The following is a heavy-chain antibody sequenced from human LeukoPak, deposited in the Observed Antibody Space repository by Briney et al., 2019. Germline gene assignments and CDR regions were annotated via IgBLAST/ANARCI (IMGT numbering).Heavy chain of an antibody. V-gene: IGHV4-34*01. J-gene: IGHJ4*02. CDR2: INHSGST. CDR3: ARAGFALAPHRGTPFDY. CDR1: RFTFSSYA. Sequence: GSLRLSCAASRFTFSSYAMSWVRQPPGKGLEWIGEINHSGSTNYSPSLKSRVTISVNTSKNQFSLKLTSVTAADTAVYYCARAGFALAPHRGTPFDYWGQGTLVTVSS. D-gene: IGHD6-6*01.